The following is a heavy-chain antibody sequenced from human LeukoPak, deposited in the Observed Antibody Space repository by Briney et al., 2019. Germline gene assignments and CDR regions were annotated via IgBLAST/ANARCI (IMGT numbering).Heavy chain of an antibody. CDR2: ISSSSSTI. J-gene: IGHJ6*02. CDR1: GFTFSSYS. D-gene: IGHD2-8*01. V-gene: IGHV3-48*02. Sequence: SLRLSCAASGFTFSSYSMNWVRQAPGKGLEWVPYISSSSSTIYYADSVKGRFTISRDNAKNSLYLQMNSLRDEDTAVYYCARDNRIVLMVYAKWHGMDVWGQGTTVTVSS. CDR3: ARDNRIVLMVYAKWHGMDV.